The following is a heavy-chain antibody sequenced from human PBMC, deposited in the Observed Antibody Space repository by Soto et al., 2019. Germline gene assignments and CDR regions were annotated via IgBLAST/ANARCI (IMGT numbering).Heavy chain of an antibody. Sequence: QLQLQESGPGLVTPSETLSLTCIVSGASFTSSSFYWVWIRQPPGKGLEWIGSIYYDGTTYYNPSLKSRAPVSVDTSNNPFSLKLNSVTAADTAVYYCTRRGHVSSPTWGQGTLVTVSS. D-gene: IGHD6-13*01. CDR1: GASFTSSSFY. CDR2: IYYDGTT. CDR3: TRRGHVSSPT. J-gene: IGHJ4*02. V-gene: IGHV4-39*02.